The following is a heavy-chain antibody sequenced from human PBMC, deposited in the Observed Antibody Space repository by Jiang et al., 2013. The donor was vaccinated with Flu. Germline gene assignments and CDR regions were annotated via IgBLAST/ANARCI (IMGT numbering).Heavy chain of an antibody. CDR2: INPNSGTT. Sequence: EVKQPGASVRVSCETSGYTFTDYYMHWVRQAPGQGLEWMGWINPNSGTTTYAQRFQGRVTMTRDTSIRTAYMELSSLTSDDTAVYYCTRGRLVGGQGLDRGDYWGQGTLVTVSS. J-gene: IGHJ4*02. V-gene: IGHV1-2*02. D-gene: IGHD6-19*01. CDR1: GYTFTDYY. CDR3: TRGRLVGGQGLDRGDY.